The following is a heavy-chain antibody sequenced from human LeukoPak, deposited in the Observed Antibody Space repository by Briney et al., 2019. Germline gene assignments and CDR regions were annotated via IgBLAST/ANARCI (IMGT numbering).Heavy chain of an antibody. D-gene: IGHD3-22*01. V-gene: IGHV3-49*04. CDR2: IRNKANGGTT. CDR3: SRFYSSGWASGAFDI. CDR1: GFTFSDYA. J-gene: IGHJ3*02. Sequence: GGSLRLSCTTSGFTFSDYAVSWVRQAPGKGLEGIGFIRNKANGGTTEYAASVKGRFTISRDDSKTIAHLQMSSPKTQDTAVYYCSRFYSSGWASGAFDIWGQGTMVTVSS.